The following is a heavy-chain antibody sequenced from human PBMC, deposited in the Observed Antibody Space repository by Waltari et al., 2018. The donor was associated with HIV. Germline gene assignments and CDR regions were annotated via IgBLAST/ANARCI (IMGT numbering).Heavy chain of an antibody. CDR1: GYTFTSYS. V-gene: IGHV1-18*01. Sequence: QVQLVQSGTEVKTPGASVKVSCNPSGYTFTSYSIAWVRQAPEQGLEWMGWISPYNGNTDSAQTLQDRVTMTTDTSTSTVYMELRSLTSDDTAVYFCARGTYLDVWGQGTTVTVSS. CDR3: ARGTYLDV. CDR2: ISPYNGNT. J-gene: IGHJ6*02. D-gene: IGHD2-21*01.